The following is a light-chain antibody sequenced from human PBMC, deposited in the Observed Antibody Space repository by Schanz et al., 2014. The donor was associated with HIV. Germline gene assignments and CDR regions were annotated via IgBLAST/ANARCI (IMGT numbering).Light chain of an antibody. CDR3: QVWDSSSEHVV. CDR2: YDS. V-gene: IGLV3-21*04. J-gene: IGLJ2*01. CDR1: NIGSKS. Sequence: SYELTQPPSVSVAPGKTARITCGGNNIGSKSVHWYQQKPGQAPVLVIYYDSDRPSGIPERLSGSNSGNTATLTISRVEAGDEADYYCQVWDSSSEHVVFGGGTKLTVL.